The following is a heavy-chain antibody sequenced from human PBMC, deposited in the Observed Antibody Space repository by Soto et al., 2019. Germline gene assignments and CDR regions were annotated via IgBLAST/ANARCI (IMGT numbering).Heavy chain of an antibody. Sequence: ETLSLSCAASGFTFSSYAMSWVRQAPGKGLEWVSAISGSGGSTYYADSVKGRFTISRDNSKNTLYLQMNSLRAEDTAVYYCAKEIPGDYYYYYMDVWGKGTTVTVSS. D-gene: IGHD2-21*01. CDR1: GFTFSSYA. CDR2: ISGSGGST. V-gene: IGHV3-23*01. CDR3: AKEIPGDYYYYYMDV. J-gene: IGHJ6*03.